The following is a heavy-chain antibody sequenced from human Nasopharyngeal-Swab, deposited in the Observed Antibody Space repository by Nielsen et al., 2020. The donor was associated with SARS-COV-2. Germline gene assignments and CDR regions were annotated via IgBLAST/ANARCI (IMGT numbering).Heavy chain of an antibody. V-gene: IGHV4-34*01. J-gene: IGHJ4*02. CDR3: ARRRGSGKRVDTTGYSSGWYAPRAAFDY. CDR2: INHSGST. Sequence: WIRQPPGKGLEWIGEINHSGSTNYHPSLKSRVTISVDTSKNQFSLKLSSVTAADTAVYYCARRRGSGKRVDTTGYSSGWYAPRAAFDYWGQGTLVTVSS. D-gene: IGHD6-19*01.